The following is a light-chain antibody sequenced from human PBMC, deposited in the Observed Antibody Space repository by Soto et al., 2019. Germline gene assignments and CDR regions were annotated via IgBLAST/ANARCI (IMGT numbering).Light chain of an antibody. CDR2: AAS. V-gene: IGKV1-12*01. Sequence: DIPMTQSPSSVSASVGDRVTITCRASQGISSWVGWYQQKPGKAPKLLIYAASNLQSGVPSRFSGSRSGTDFTLTISSLQPEDFATYYCQQADSFPLTFGGGTKVEIE. CDR3: QQADSFPLT. CDR1: QGISSW. J-gene: IGKJ4*01.